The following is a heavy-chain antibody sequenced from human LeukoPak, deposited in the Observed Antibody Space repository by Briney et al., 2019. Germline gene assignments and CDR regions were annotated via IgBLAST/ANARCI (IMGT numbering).Heavy chain of an antibody. V-gene: IGHV3-33*01. D-gene: IGHD4-17*01. J-gene: IGHJ6*02. Sequence: PGGSLRLSCAASGFTFSSYGMHWVRQAPGKGLEWVAVIWYDGSNKYYADSVKGRFTISRDNSKNTLYLQMNSLRAEDTAVYYCARDGEYYGDYLNGMGVWGQGTTVTVSS. CDR2: IWYDGSNK. CDR1: GFTFSSYG. CDR3: ARDGEYYGDYLNGMGV.